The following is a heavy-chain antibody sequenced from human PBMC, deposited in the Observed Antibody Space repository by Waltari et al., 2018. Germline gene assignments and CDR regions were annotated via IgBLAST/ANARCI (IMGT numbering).Heavy chain of an antibody. J-gene: IGHJ4*02. V-gene: IGHV3-53*01. Sequence: EVQLVASGGGLIQPGGSLRLACAAPGVTVNSNFMTWVRQAPGKGLEYVSVIYSGGDTYYAASVKGRFTISRDNSKNTLYLQMNSLSAEDTAVYFCAGRTGDYFDYWGQGTLVTVSS. CDR3: AGRTGDYFDY. CDR2: IYSGGDT. CDR1: GVTVNSNF.